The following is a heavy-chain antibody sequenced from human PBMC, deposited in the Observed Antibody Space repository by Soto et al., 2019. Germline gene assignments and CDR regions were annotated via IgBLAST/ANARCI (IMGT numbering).Heavy chain of an antibody. D-gene: IGHD3-22*01. Sequence: GGSLRLSCAAFGFTFSDYYMSWIRQAPGKGLEWVSYITSSGDAIYYADSVKGRFTISRDNAKNSPYLQMNSLRADDTAVYYCARDQGYYDSSGYFHSWGQGILVTVSS. CDR2: ITSSGDAI. V-gene: IGHV3-11*01. CDR1: GFTFSDYY. CDR3: ARDQGYYDSSGYFHS. J-gene: IGHJ4*02.